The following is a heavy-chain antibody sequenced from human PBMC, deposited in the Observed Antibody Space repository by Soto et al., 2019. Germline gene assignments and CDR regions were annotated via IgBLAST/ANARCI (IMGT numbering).Heavy chain of an antibody. CDR3: AHLLKSYRVYYGMDV. J-gene: IGHJ6*02. D-gene: IGHD2-15*01. CDR2: IYWDDDK. V-gene: IGHV2-5*02. CDR1: GFSLSTSGVG. Sequence: QITLKESGPTLVKPTQTLTLTCTFSGFSLSTSGVGVGWIRQPPGKALEWLALIYWDDDKRYSPSLKSRLTIXTDVSXXQVVLTMTNMDPVDTATYYCAHLLKSYRVYYGMDVWGQGTTVTVSS.